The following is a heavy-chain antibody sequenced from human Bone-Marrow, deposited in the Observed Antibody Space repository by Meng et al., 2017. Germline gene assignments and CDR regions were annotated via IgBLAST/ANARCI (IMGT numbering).Heavy chain of an antibody. J-gene: IGHJ5*02. CDR3: ARQGFLEWLLYRGNWFDP. CDR2: IYYSGST. D-gene: IGHD3-3*01. CDR1: GGSISSSSYY. Sequence: QLQLQESGPGLVKPSETLSLTCTVSGGSISSSSYYWGWIRQPPGMGLEWIGSIYYSGSTYYNPSLKSRVTISVDTSKNQFSLKLSSVTAADTAVYYCARQGFLEWLLYRGNWFDPWGQGTLVTVTS. V-gene: IGHV4-39*01.